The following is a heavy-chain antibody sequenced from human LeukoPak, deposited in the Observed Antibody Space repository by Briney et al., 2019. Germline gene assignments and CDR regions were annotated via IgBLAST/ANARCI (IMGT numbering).Heavy chain of an antibody. CDR1: GFTFSGSA. CDR2: IRSKANSYAT. V-gene: IGHV3-73*01. CDR3: TSSMITFGVVIDY. Sequence: PGGSLKLSCAASGFTFSGSAMHWVRQASGKGLEWVGRIRSKANSYATAYAASVKGRFTISRDDSKNTAYLQMNSLKTEDTAVYYCTSSMITFGVVIDYWGQGTLVTVSS. J-gene: IGHJ4*02. D-gene: IGHD3-16*02.